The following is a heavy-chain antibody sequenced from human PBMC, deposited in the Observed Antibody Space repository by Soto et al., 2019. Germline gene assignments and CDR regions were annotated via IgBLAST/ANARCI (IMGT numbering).Heavy chain of an antibody. V-gene: IGHV1-69*12. D-gene: IGHD3-16*02. CDR1: GGTFSSYA. J-gene: IGHJ6*02. Sequence: QVQLVQSGAEVKKPGSSVKVSCKASGGTFSSYAISWVRQAPGQGLEWMGGIIPIFGTANYAQKFQGRVTITADESXNTDYVELSSLRSEDTAVYYCAGGGSSYTYYYGMDVWGQGTTVTVSS. CDR3: AGGGSSYTYYYGMDV. CDR2: IIPIFGTA.